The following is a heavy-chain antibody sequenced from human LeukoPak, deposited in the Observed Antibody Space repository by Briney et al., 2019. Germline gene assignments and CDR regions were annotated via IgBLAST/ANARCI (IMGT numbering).Heavy chain of an antibody. CDR2: ISGSGGSA. V-gene: IGHV3-23*01. Sequence: GGSLRLSCAASGFTFSSYAMSWVRHAPGKGLEWVLGISGSGGSAYYADSVKGRFTISRDNSINTLFLQMNSLRAEDSALYYCAKDRITATPYYFDFWGQGTLVTVSS. D-gene: IGHD1-20*01. CDR3: AKDRITATPYYFDF. J-gene: IGHJ4*02. CDR1: GFTFSSYA.